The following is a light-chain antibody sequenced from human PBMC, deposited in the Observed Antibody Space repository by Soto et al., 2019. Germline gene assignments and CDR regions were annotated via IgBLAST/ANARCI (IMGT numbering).Light chain of an antibody. V-gene: IGLV2-14*03. CDR2: DVS. Sequence: QSAMTQPASVSGSPGQSITISCTGTSSDVGGYNYVSWYQQHPGKAPKLIIYDVSNRPSGVSNRFSGSKSGNTASLTISGLQAEDEADYYCSSYTSSSLHVFGTVTKLTVL. CDR3: SSYTSSSLHV. CDR1: SSDVGGYNY. J-gene: IGLJ1*01.